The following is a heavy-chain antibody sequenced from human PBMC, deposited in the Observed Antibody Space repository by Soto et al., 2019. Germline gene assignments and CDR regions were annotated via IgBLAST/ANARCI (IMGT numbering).Heavy chain of an antibody. J-gene: IGHJ6*02. CDR2: TYYRSKWYT. V-gene: IGHV6-1*01. D-gene: IGHD3-3*01. CDR3: VRNCDFLIGYPYGMDV. Sequence: PSQTLSLTCAIPRDSVSSNSAAWNWIRQSPSRGLEWLGRTYYRSKWYTDYAVSVKSRITINPDTSKNQFSLPLNSVTPEDTAVYYCVRNCDFLIGYPYGMDVWGQGTTVTVSS. CDR1: RDSVSSNSAA.